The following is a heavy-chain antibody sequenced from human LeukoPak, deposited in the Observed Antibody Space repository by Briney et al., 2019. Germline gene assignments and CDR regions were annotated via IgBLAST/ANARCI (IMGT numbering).Heavy chain of an antibody. J-gene: IGHJ4*02. CDR1: GFTFSSYW. D-gene: IGHD2-15*01. CDR2: INSDGSST. Sequence: GGSLRLSCAASGFTFSSYWMHWVRQAPGKGLVWVSRINSDGSSTSYADSVKGRFTISRDNAKNSLYLQMNSLRAEDTAVYYCARRGGSGVAAIDYWGQGTLVTVSS. V-gene: IGHV3-74*01. CDR3: ARRGGSGVAAIDY.